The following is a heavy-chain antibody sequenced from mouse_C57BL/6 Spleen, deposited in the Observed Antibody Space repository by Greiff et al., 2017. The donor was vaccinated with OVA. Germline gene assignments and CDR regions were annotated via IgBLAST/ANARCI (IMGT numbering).Heavy chain of an antibody. CDR2: IRSKSSNYAT. CDR3: VRASSGYGGYYFDY. CDR1: GFTFNTYA. V-gene: IGHV10-3*01. D-gene: IGHD3-2*02. J-gene: IGHJ2*01. Sequence: DVHLVESGGGLVQPKGSLKLSCAASGFTFNTYAMHWVRQAPGKGLEWVARIRSKSSNYATYYADSVKDRFTISRDDSQSMLYLQMNNLKTEDTAMYYSVRASSGYGGYYFDYWGQGTTLTVSS.